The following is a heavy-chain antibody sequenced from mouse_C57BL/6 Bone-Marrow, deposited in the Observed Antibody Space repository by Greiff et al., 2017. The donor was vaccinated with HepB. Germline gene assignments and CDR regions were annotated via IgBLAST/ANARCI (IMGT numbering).Heavy chain of an antibody. Sequence: DVMLVESGGDLVKPGGSLKLSCAASGFTFSSYGMSWVRQTPDKRLEWVATISSGGSYTYYPDSVKGRFTISRDNAKNTLYLQMSSLKSEDTAMYYCARHDHWYFDVWGTGTTVTVSS. V-gene: IGHV5-6*02. CDR2: ISSGGSYT. CDR3: ARHDHWYFDV. J-gene: IGHJ1*03. CDR1: GFTFSSYG.